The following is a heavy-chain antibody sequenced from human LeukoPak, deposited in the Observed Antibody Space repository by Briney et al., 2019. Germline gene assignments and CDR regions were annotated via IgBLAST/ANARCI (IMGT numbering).Heavy chain of an antibody. J-gene: IGHJ4*02. CDR3: AKGGHYYGSGSYVPYPPHLDFDY. CDR2: ISYDGSNK. CDR1: GFTFSSYG. Sequence: PGRSLRLSCAASGFTFSSYGMHWVRQAPGKGLEWVAVISYDGSNKYYADSVKGRFTISRENSKNTLYLQMNSLRAEDTAVYYCAKGGHYYGSGSYVPYPPHLDFDYWGQGTLVTVSS. V-gene: IGHV3-30*18. D-gene: IGHD3-10*01.